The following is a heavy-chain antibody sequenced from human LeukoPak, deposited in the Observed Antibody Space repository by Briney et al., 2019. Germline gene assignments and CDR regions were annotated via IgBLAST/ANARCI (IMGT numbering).Heavy chain of an antibody. CDR1: GGTFSSYA. CDR2: IIPIFGTA. D-gene: IGHD6-6*01. CDR3: ARETYSSPSGYYYYMDV. V-gene: IGHV1-69*13. Sequence: SVKVSCKASGGTFSSYAISWVRQAPGQGLEWMGGIIPIFGTANYAQKFQGRVTITADESTSTAYMELSSLRSEDTAVYYCARETYSSPSGYYYYMDVWGKGTTVTVSS. J-gene: IGHJ6*03.